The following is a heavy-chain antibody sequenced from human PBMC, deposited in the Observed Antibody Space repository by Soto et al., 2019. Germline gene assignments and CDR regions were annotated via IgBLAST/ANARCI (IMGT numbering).Heavy chain of an antibody. CDR3: ARRPSDRDYYYYMDV. CDR1: GGSISSYY. V-gene: IGHV4-59*08. CDR2: IYYSGST. Sequence: PSETLSLTCTVSGGSISSYYWSWIRQPPGKGLEWIGYIYYSGSTNYNPSLKSRVTISVDTSKNQFSLKLSSVTAADTAVYYCARRPSDRDYYYYMDVWGKGTTVTVSS. J-gene: IGHJ6*03. D-gene: IGHD2-15*01.